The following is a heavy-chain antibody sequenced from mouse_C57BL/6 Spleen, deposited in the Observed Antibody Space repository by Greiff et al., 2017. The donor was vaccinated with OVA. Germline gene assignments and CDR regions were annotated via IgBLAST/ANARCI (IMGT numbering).Heavy chain of an antibody. D-gene: IGHD1-1*01. V-gene: IGHV7-3*01. CDR2: IRNKANGYTT. CDR3: AQITTVVDWYFDV. CDR1: GFTFTDYY. Sequence: EVQGVESGGGLVQPGGSLSLSCAASGFTFTDYYMSWVRQPPGKALEWLGFIRNKANGYTTEYSASVKGRFTISRDNSQSILYLQMNALRAEDSATYYCAQITTVVDWYFDVWGTGTTVTVSS. J-gene: IGHJ1*03.